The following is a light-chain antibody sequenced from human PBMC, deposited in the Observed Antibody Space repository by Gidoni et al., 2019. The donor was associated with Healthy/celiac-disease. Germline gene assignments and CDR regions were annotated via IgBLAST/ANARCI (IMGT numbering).Light chain of an antibody. CDR1: QSISSY. CDR2: AAS. CDR3: QQSYSTPRYT. V-gene: IGKV1-39*01. Sequence: DIQMTQSPSSLSASVGDRVTITCRASQSISSYLNWYQQKPGKAPKLLIDAASSLQSGVPSRFSGSGSGTDFTRTSSSLQPEDVATYYCQQSYSTPRYTFGQGTKLEIK. J-gene: IGKJ2*01.